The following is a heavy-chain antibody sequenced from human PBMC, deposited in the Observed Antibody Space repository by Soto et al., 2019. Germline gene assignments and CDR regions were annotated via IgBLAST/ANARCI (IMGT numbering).Heavy chain of an antibody. CDR3: ARALAVGSTSLDY. Sequence: EVQLVESGGGLIQPGGSLRLSCAASGFSFSTYNMNWVRQAPGRGLEWVSYISSRSSTIYHADSVKGRFTISRDNAKNSLYLQMDSLRDEDTAVYFCARALAVGSTSLDYWGLGTRVTVSS. D-gene: IGHD6-19*01. J-gene: IGHJ4*02. CDR1: GFSFSTYN. CDR2: ISSRSSTI. V-gene: IGHV3-48*02.